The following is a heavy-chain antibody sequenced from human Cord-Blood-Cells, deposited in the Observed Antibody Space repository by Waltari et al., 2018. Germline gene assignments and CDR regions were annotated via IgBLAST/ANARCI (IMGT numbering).Heavy chain of an antibody. J-gene: IGHJ4*02. CDR1: GFTFCSYS. D-gene: IGHD6-13*01. Sequence: EVQLVESGGGLVKPGGSLRRSCAASGFTFCSYSLNWVRQAPGKGLEWVSSISSSSSYIYYVDSVKGRFTIYRDNAKNSLYLQMNSLRAEDTAVYYCASIAAAGHDYWGQGTLVTVSS. CDR2: ISSSSSYI. CDR3: ASIAAAGHDY. V-gene: IGHV3-21*01.